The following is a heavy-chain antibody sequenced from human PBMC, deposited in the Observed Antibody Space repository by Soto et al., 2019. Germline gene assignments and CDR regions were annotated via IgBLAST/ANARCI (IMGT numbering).Heavy chain of an antibody. CDR2: INAGNGNT. CDR1: GYTFTSYA. D-gene: IGHD3-9*01. V-gene: IGHV1-3*01. CDR3: ARDRGRYFDWLPLSLGMDV. Sequence: ASVKVSCKASGYTFTSYAMHWVRQAPGQRLEWMGWINAGNGNTKYSQKFQGRVTITRDTSASTAYMELSSLRSEDTAVYYCARDRGRYFDWLPLSLGMDVWGQGATVTVSS. J-gene: IGHJ6*02.